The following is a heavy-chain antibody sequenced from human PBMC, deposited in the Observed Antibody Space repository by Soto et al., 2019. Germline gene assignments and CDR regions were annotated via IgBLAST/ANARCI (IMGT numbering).Heavy chain of an antibody. CDR2: IYYSGST. CDR3: ARYSGYEGLRFDP. Sequence: QVQLQESGPGLVKPSQTLSLTCTVSGGSISSGDYYWSWIRQPPGKGLEWIGYIYYSGSTYYNPSLKSRVTISVDTSKTPFSLKLSSVTAADTAVYYCARYSGYEGLRFDPWGQGTLVTVSS. J-gene: IGHJ5*02. CDR1: GGSISSGDYY. V-gene: IGHV4-30-4*01. D-gene: IGHD5-12*01.